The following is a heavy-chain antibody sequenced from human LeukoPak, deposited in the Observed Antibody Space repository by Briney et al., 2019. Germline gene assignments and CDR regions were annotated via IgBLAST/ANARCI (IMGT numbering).Heavy chain of an antibody. CDR1: GFTFSYYW. J-gene: IGHJ2*01. D-gene: IGHD3-22*01. Sequence: GGSLRLSCAASGFTFSYYWMHWVRQAPGKGLEWVSRINSDGSSTSYADSVKGRFTISRDNAKNTLYLQMNSLRAEDTAVYYCARAERYYYDSSGYYYRWYFDLWGRGTLVTVSS. CDR2: INSDGSST. V-gene: IGHV3-74*01. CDR3: ARAERYYYDSSGYYYRWYFDL.